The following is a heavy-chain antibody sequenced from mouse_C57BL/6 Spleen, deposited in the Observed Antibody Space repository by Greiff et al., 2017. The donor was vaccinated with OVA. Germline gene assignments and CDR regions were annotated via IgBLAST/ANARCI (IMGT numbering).Heavy chain of an antibody. CDR2: IDPSDSYT. D-gene: IGHD4-1*01. Sequence: QVQLQQPGAELVMPGASVKLSCKASGYTFTSYWMHWVKQRPGQGLEWIGEIDPSDSYTNYNHKFKGKSTLTVDKSSSTAYMQLSSLTSEDSAVYYCARRNWDGGYYFDYWGQGTTLTVSS. CDR1: GYTFTSYW. CDR3: ARRNWDGGYYFDY. V-gene: IGHV1-69*01. J-gene: IGHJ2*01.